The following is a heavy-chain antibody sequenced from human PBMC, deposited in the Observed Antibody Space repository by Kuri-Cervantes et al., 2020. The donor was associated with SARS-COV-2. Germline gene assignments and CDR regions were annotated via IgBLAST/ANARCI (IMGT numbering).Heavy chain of an antibody. Sequence: GESLKISCAASGFTFSSYGMHWVRQAPGKGLEWVAVISYDGSNKYYADSVKGRFTISRDNSKNTLYLQMNSLRAEDTAVYYCAKEMGATKYFRHWGQGTLVTVSS. V-gene: IGHV3-30*18. J-gene: IGHJ1*01. CDR1: GFTFSSYG. CDR3: AKEMGATKYFRH. D-gene: IGHD1-26*01. CDR2: ISYDGSNK.